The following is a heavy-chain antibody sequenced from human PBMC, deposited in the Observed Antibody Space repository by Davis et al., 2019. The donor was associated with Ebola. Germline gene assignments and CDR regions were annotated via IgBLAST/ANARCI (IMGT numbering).Heavy chain of an antibody. CDR1: GASISTPDYY. Sequence: SETLSLTCTVSGASISTPDYYWTWLRQHPGKGLEWIGYIYYSGSTYYNPSLKSRVTISVDTSKNQFSLKLSSVTAADTAVYYCARLRVGVTIFGVVIRNYYYYMDVWGKGTTVTVSS. CDR2: IYYSGST. V-gene: IGHV4-31*03. CDR3: ARLRVGVTIFGVVIRNYYYYMDV. J-gene: IGHJ6*03. D-gene: IGHD3-3*01.